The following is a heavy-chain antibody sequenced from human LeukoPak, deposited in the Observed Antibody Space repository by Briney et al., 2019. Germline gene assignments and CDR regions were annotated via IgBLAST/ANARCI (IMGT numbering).Heavy chain of an antibody. V-gene: IGHV3-30*04. CDR3: ARDGVVVRDSGSYRTPRYYFDY. CDR2: ISYDGSNK. CDR1: GFTFSSYE. Sequence: PGGSLRLSCAASGFTFSSYEMHWVRQAPGKGLEWVAVISYDGSNKYYADSVKGRFTISRDNSKNTLYLQMNSLRAEDTAVYYCARDGVVVRDSGSYRTPRYYFDYWGQGTLVTVSS. J-gene: IGHJ4*02. D-gene: IGHD1-26*01.